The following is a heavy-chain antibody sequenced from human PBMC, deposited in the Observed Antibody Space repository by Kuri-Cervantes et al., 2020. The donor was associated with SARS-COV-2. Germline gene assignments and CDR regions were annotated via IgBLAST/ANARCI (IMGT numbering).Heavy chain of an antibody. D-gene: IGHD2-2*02. CDR3: ARLGLGYCSSTSCYTRYSNGVDYYYYYGMDV. Sequence: GSLRLSCTVSGGSISSGSYYWGWIRQPPGKGLEWIGSIYYSGSTYYNPSLKSRVTISVDTSKNQFSLKLSSVTAADTAVYYCARLGLGYCSSTSCYTRYSNGVDYYYYYGMDVWGQGTTVTVSS. CDR2: IYYSGST. CDR1: GGSISSGSYY. V-gene: IGHV4-39*01. J-gene: IGHJ6*02.